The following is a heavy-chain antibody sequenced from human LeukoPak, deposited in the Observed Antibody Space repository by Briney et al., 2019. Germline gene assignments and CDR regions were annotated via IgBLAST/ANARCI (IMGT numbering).Heavy chain of an antibody. CDR1: GYTFTSYG. J-gene: IGHJ4*02. Sequence: ASVKVSCKASGYTFTSYGISWVRQAPGQGLGWMGWISAYNGNTNYAQRLQGRVIMTTDTSTSTAYMDLRSLRSDDTAVYYCARDPLPTYYYDSSGSSYYFDYWGQGTLVTVSS. CDR2: ISAYNGNT. CDR3: ARDPLPTYYYDSSGSSYYFDY. D-gene: IGHD3-22*01. V-gene: IGHV1-18*01.